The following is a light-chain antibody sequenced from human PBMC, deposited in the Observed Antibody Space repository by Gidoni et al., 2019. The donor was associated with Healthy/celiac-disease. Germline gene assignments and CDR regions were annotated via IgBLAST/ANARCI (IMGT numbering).Light chain of an antibody. J-gene: IGKJ3*01. Sequence: IQMTQSPSSLSASVGDRVTITCQASQDISNYLNWYQQKPGKAPKHLIYDASNLETGVPSRFSGSGSGTDFTFIISSVQPEDIATYYCQQYDNLLFTFGPGTKVDIK. CDR1: QDISNY. CDR2: DAS. V-gene: IGKV1-33*01. CDR3: QQYDNLLFT.